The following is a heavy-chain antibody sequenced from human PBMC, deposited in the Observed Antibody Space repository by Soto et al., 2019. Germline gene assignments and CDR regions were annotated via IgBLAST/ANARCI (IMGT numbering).Heavy chain of an antibody. CDR3: ARDLSDSSGYYSYPGY. D-gene: IGHD3-22*01. J-gene: IGHJ4*02. V-gene: IGHV3-53*01. Sequence: GGSLRLSCAASGFTVSSNYMSWVRQSPGKGLEWVSVIYSGGSTYYADSVKGRLTISRDNSKNTLYLQMNSLRAEDTAVYYCARDLSDSSGYYSYPGYWGQGTLVTVSS. CDR1: GFTVSSNY. CDR2: IYSGGST.